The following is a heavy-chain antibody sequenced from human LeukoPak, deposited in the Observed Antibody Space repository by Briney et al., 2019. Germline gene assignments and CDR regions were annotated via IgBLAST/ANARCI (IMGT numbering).Heavy chain of an antibody. Sequence: SETLSLTCTVSGGSISSYYWSWIRQPPGKGLEWIGYIYYSGSTNYNPSLKSRVTISVDTSKNQFSLKLSSVTAADTAVYYCARDSGYCSGGNCPYNWFDPWGQGTLVTVSS. V-gene: IGHV4-59*01. D-gene: IGHD2-15*01. CDR3: ARDSGYCSGGNCPYNWFDP. CDR1: GGSISSYY. CDR2: IYYSGST. J-gene: IGHJ5*02.